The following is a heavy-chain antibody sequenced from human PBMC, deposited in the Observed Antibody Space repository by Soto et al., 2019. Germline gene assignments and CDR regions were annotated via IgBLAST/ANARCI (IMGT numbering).Heavy chain of an antibody. CDR2: ISSSSSYI. J-gene: IGHJ3*02. V-gene: IGHV3-21*01. Sequence: PGGSLRFSCAASGFTFSSYSMNWVRQAPGKGLEWVSSISSSSSYIYYADSVKGRFTISRDNAKNSLYLQMNSLRAKDTAVYYCARDPSMIVAFDIWGQGTMVTVSS. D-gene: IGHD3-22*01. CDR3: ARDPSMIVAFDI. CDR1: GFTFSSYS.